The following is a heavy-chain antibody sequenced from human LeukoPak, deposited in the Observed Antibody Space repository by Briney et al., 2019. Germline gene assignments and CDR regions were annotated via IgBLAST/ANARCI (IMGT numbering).Heavy chain of an antibody. J-gene: IGHJ4*02. Sequence: SETLSLTCTVSGYSISSGYYWGWIRQPPGQGLEWIGSIYHSGSTYYNPSLKSRVTISVDTSKNQFSLKLSSVTAADTAVYYCASLQLGNFDYWGQGTLVTVSS. D-gene: IGHD6-13*01. V-gene: IGHV4-38-2*02. CDR2: IYHSGST. CDR1: GYSISSGYY. CDR3: ASLQLGNFDY.